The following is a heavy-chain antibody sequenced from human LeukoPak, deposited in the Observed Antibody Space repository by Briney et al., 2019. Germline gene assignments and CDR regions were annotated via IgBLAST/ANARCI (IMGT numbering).Heavy chain of an antibody. D-gene: IGHD4-17*01. CDR3: AKDPSGDYGGSFDY. CDR1: GFTFDDYA. J-gene: IGHJ4*02. CDR2: ISWNSGSI. Sequence: GGSLRLSCAASGFTFDDYAMHWVRQAPGKGLEWVSGISWNSGSIGYADSVKGRFTISRDNAKNSLYLQMNSLRAEDTALYYCAKDPSGDYGGSFDYRGQGTLVTVSS. V-gene: IGHV3-9*01.